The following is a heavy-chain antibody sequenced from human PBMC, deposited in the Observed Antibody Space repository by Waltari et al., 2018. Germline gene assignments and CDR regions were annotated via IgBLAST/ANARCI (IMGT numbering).Heavy chain of an antibody. Sequence: QVQLQESGPGLVKPSETLSLTCTVSGGSISSYYWSWIRQPPGEGLEWIGYIYYSGSTNYNPSLKSRVTISVDTSTNQFSLKLSSVTAADTAVYYCARYYFEYSSSHFDYWGQGTLVTVSS. CDR2: IYYSGST. J-gene: IGHJ4*02. CDR3: ARYYFEYSSSHFDY. CDR1: GGSISSYY. V-gene: IGHV4-59*01. D-gene: IGHD6-6*01.